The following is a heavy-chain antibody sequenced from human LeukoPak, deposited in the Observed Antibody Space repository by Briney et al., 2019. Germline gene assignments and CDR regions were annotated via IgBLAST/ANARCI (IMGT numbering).Heavy chain of an antibody. CDR1: GFTFSSYA. Sequence: GGSLRLSCAASGFTFSSYAMHWVRPAPGKGLEWVAVISYDGSNKYYADSVKGRFTISRDNSKNTLYLQMNSLRAEDTAVYYCASQPGAYVPAAMRLDYWGQGTLVTVSS. J-gene: IGHJ4*02. D-gene: IGHD2-2*01. CDR3: ASQPGAYVPAAMRLDY. CDR2: ISYDGSNK. V-gene: IGHV3-30*04.